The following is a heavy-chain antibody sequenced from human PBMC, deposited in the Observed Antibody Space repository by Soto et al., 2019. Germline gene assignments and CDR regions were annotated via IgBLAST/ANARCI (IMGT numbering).Heavy chain of an antibody. V-gene: IGHV4-59*01. CDR3: ARDSQEYNWFDP. J-gene: IGHJ5*02. D-gene: IGHD3-10*01. CDR1: GGSISSYY. CDR2: IYYSGST. Sequence: SVTLSNSCTDSGGSISSYYWSWIRQPPGKGLEWIGYIYYSGSTNYNPSLKSRVTISVDTSKNQFSLKLSSVTAADTAVYYCARDSQEYNWFDPWGQGTLVTCSS.